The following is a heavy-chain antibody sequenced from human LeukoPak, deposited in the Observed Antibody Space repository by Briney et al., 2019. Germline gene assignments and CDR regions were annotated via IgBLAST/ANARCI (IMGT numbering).Heavy chain of an antibody. V-gene: IGHV4-59*08. CDR3: ARHVGYCSGGYCYGRYDP. Sequence: PSETLSLTCTVSGGSISSFYWTWLRQPPGKGLEWIGYVYYSGSTNYNPSLKSRVTISVDTAKNQVSLKLSSVTAADTAVYYCARHVGYCSGGYCYGRYDPWSQGTLVTVSS. CDR1: GGSISSFY. CDR2: VYYSGST. D-gene: IGHD2-15*01. J-gene: IGHJ5*02.